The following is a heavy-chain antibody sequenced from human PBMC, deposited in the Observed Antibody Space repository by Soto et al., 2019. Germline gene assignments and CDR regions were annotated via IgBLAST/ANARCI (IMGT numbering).Heavy chain of an antibody. J-gene: IGHJ4*02. Sequence: GASVKVSCKASGGTFSSYAISWVRQAPGQGLEWMGGIIPIFGTANYAQKFQCRVTITADESTSTAYMELSSLRSEDTAVYYCARGSGKYSSSLAGLSSYWGQGTLVTVSS. V-gene: IGHV1-69*13. CDR2: IIPIFGTA. D-gene: IGHD6-13*01. CDR1: GGTFSSYA. CDR3: ARGSGKYSSSLAGLSSY.